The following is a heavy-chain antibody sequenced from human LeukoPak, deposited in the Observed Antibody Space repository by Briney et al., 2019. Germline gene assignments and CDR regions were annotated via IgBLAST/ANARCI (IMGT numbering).Heavy chain of an antibody. V-gene: IGHV3-9*01. D-gene: IGHD3-22*01. Sequence: GGSLRLSCAASGFTFDDYAMHWVRQAPGKGLEWVSGISWNSGSIGYADSVKGRFTISRDNSKNTLYLQMNSLRAEDTAVYYCAKASYDSSGYYYAVGYWGQGTLVTVSS. J-gene: IGHJ4*02. CDR3: AKASYDSSGYYYAVGY. CDR1: GFTFDDYA. CDR2: ISWNSGSI.